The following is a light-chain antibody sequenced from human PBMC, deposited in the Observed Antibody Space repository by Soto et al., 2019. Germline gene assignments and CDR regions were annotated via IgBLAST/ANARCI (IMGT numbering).Light chain of an antibody. J-gene: IGLJ1*01. CDR1: ISDIAGSNY. CDR2: EVS. Sequence: QSVLTQPASVSGSPGQSITISCTGTISDIAGSNYVSWYQHHPGKAPKLMIYEVSNRTSGVSNRFSGSKSGNTASLTISGLQSEDEAEYYCSSYISISALYVFGTGTKVTVL. CDR3: SSYISISALYV. V-gene: IGLV2-14*01.